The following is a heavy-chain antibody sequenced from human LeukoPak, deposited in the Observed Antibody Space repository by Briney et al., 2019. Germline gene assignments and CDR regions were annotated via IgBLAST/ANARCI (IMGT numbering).Heavy chain of an antibody. CDR3: ARGEYSGNDYNY. J-gene: IGHJ4*02. CDR1: GFSFSSNW. CDR2: INSDGSST. V-gene: IGHV3-74*01. D-gene: IGHD5-12*01. Sequence: GGSLRLSCAASGFSFSSNWMHWVRQAPGKGLVWVSRINSDGSSTSYADSVKGRFTISRDNAKNTLYLQMSSLRAEDTAVYYCARGEYSGNDYNYWGQGTLVTVSS.